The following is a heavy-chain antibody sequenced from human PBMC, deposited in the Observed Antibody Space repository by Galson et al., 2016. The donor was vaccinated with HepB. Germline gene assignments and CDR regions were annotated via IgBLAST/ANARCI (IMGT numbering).Heavy chain of an antibody. CDR3: AKDHAYYGSGSYYNAFDV. V-gene: IGHV3-30*18. D-gene: IGHD3-10*01. J-gene: IGHJ3*01. Sequence: SLRLSCAASGFTFNSYGMHWVRQAPGKGLEWVAFISYDGSNKYYGDSVTGRFTISRDNSKNTLYLQMNSLRPEDTAVYFCAKDHAYYGSGSYYNAFDVWGQGTMVTVSS. CDR2: ISYDGSNK. CDR1: GFTFNSYG.